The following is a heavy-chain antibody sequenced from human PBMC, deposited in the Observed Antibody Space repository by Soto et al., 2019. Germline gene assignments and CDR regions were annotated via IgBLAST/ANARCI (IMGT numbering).Heavy chain of an antibody. CDR2: IWYDGSNK. Sequence: QVQLVESGGGVVQPGRSLRLSCAASGFTFSSYGMHWVRQAPGKGLEWVAVIWYDGSNKYYADSVKGRFTISRDNSKNTLYLQMNSLRAEDTAVYYWASDQARFGELSVWGQGTTVTVSS. CDR1: GFTFSSYG. D-gene: IGHD3-10*01. CDR3: ASDQARFGELSV. J-gene: IGHJ6*02. V-gene: IGHV3-33*01.